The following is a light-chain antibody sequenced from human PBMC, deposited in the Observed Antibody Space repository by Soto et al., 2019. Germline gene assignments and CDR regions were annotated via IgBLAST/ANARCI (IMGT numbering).Light chain of an antibody. J-gene: IGKJ5*01. V-gene: IGKV3D-20*02. CDR3: QQRSNWPPIT. Sequence: EILWTHSPAALSLSPGERATRSCSAGQSVSSNYLAWYQQKPGQAPRLLIYGASTRATGIPARFSGSGSGTEFTLTISSLQSEDFAVYYCQQRSNWPPITFGQGTRLEIK. CDR2: GAS. CDR1: QSVSSN.